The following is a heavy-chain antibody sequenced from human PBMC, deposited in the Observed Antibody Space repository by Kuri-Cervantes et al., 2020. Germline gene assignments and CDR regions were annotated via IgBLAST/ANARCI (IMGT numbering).Heavy chain of an antibody. CDR3: ARVFGRRRSGTFDY. CDR1: GGSISSSSYY. CDR2: IYYSGST. Sequence: SETLSLTCTVSGGSISSSSYYWGWIRQPPGKGLEWIGSIYYSGSTYYNPSLKSRVTISVDTSKNQFSLKLSSVTAADTAVYYCARVFGRRRSGTFDYWGQRTLVTVSS. D-gene: IGHD1-7*01. V-gene: IGHV4-39*07. J-gene: IGHJ4*02.